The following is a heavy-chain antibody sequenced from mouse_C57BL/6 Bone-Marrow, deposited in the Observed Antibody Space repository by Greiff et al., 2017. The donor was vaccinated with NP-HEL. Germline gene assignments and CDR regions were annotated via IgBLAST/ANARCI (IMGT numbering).Heavy chain of an antibody. CDR1: GYTFTDYT. CDR3: ARWGVRDLAWFAY. Sequence: VQLQQSDAELVKPGASVKISCKVSGYTFTDYTIHWMKQRPEQGLEWIGYIYPRDGSTKYNEKFKGKATLTADKSSSTAYMQLISLTSEDSAVYFCARWGVRDLAWFAYWGQGTLVTVSA. V-gene: IGHV1-78*01. CDR2: IYPRDGST. J-gene: IGHJ3*01. D-gene: IGHD2-2*01.